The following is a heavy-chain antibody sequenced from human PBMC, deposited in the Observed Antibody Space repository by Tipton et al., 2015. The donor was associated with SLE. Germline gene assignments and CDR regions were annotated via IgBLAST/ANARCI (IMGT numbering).Heavy chain of an antibody. V-gene: IGHV4-59*04. CDR1: GGSISSHY. D-gene: IGHD1-14*01. J-gene: IGHJ3*02. CDR3: STSPTDAFDT. CDR2: IYHSGGT. Sequence: TLSLTCTVSGGSISSHYWGWIRQPPGKGLEWIGSIYHSGGTYYNPSLKSRVSMSVDTSKNQFSLKLNSVTAADTAVYFCSTSPTDAFDTWGQGTMVTVSS.